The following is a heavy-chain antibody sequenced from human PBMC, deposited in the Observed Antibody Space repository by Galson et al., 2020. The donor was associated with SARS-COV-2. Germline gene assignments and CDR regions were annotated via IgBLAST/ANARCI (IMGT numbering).Heavy chain of an antibody. CDR3: ARVPRTIFGVVTHFEY. CDR2: IYYIVIT. Sequence: TLSLTVTVSAGSSSSDFYYWSWSPQHPGKGLEGSGVIYYIVITDYNPSLKSRVTISVDTSKNQFSLKLSSVTAADTAVYYCARVPRTIFGVVTHFEYWCQGTLVTVSS. CDR1: AGSSSSDFYY. D-gene: IGHD3-3*01. V-gene: IGHV4-31*03. J-gene: IGHJ4*02.